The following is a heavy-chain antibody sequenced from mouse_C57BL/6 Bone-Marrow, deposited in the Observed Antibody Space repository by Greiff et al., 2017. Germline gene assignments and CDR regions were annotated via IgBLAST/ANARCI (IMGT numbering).Heavy chain of an antibody. D-gene: IGHD2-1*01. CDR3: ARESIYYGNYVGFAY. J-gene: IGHJ3*01. Sequence: QVQLQQPGAELVKPGASVKMSCKASGYTFTSYWITWVKQRPGQGLEWIGDIYPGSSSTNYNEKFKSKATLTVDTSSSTAYMQLSSLTSEDSAVYYCARESIYYGNYVGFAYWGQGTLVTVSA. CDR2: IYPGSSST. CDR1: GYTFTSYW. V-gene: IGHV1-55*01.